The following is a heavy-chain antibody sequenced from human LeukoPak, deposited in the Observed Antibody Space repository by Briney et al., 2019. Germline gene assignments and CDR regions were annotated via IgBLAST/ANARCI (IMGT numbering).Heavy chain of an antibody. J-gene: IGHJ4*02. CDR1: GYSFPIYW. V-gene: IGHV5-51*01. D-gene: IGHD1-26*01. CDR3: ARRGGTSEIDY. Sequence: GESLKISRKGSGYSFPIYWIGWVRQLPGKGLEWMGIIYPGDSDTTYSPSFQGQVTISADKSISTAYLQWSSLKASDTAMYYCARRGGTSEIDYWGQGTLVTVSS. CDR2: IYPGDSDT.